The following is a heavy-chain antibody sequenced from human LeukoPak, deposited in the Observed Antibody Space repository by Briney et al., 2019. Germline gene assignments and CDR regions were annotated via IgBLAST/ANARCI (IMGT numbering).Heavy chain of an antibody. CDR3: ARDLLYYYGMDV. V-gene: IGHV3-53*01. CDR2: IYSGGST. Sequence: GGSLRLSCAASGFTVSSNYMSWVRQAPGKGLEWVSVIYSGGSTYYADSVKGRFTISRDNSKNTLYLQMNSLRAEDTAAYYCARDLLYYYGMDVWGQGTTVTVSS. CDR1: GFTVSSNY. J-gene: IGHJ6*02.